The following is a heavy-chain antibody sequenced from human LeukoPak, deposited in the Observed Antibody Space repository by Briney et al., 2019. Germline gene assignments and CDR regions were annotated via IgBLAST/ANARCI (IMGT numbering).Heavy chain of an antibody. V-gene: IGHV4-4*07. CDR1: GDSISSYY. CDR2: IYTSGST. J-gene: IGHJ4*02. CDR3: ARDRYNNYADY. Sequence: ASETLSLTCTVSGDSISSYYLSWIRQPAGKGLEWIGHIYTSGSTNYNPSLKSRITMSVDTSKNQISLKLTSVTAADTAVYYCARDRYNNYADYWGQGTLVTVSS. D-gene: IGHD5-18*01.